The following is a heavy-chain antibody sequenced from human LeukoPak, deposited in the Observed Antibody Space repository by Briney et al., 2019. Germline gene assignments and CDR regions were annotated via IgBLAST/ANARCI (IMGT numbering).Heavy chain of an antibody. D-gene: IGHD3-16*01. V-gene: IGHV3-30*04. CDR2: ISYDGSNK. CDR1: GFTFSSYA. J-gene: IGHJ3*01. CDR3: ARGIAKITLNAFDL. Sequence: PGRSLRLSCAASGFTFSSYAIHWVRQAPGKGLEWVALISYDGSNKDYVDSVKGRFTISRDNSMNTLYLQMNSLRAEDTAVYYCARGIAKITLNAFDLWGQGTMVTVSS.